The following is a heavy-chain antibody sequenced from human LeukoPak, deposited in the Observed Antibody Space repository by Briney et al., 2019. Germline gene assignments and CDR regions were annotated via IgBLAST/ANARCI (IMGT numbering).Heavy chain of an antibody. V-gene: IGHV1-46*01. CDR2: MNPSGASA. J-gene: IGHJ1*01. CDR1: GGTFSSYA. Sequence: ASVTVSCKASGGTFSSYAISWVRQAPGHGLEWMGLMNPSGASASYAQKFQGRVTMTRDTSTSTVYMELSSLRSEDTAVYYCARGAPVVVPSDYGPGYFRLWGQGTLVTVSS. CDR3: ARGAPVVVPSDYGPGYFRL. D-gene: IGHD2-21*01.